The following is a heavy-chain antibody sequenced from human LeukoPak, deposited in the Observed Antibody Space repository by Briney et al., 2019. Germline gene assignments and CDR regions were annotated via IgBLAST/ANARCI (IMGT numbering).Heavy chain of an antibody. J-gene: IGHJ4*02. Sequence: GASLRLSCAASGFTFRSYAMSWVRQAPGKGLEWVSAISGSGGSTNYADSVEGRFTISRDNSKNTLYLQMNSLRAEDTAVYYCAKGLSSVPRYYFDYWGQGTLVTVSS. CDR1: GFTFRSYA. CDR3: AKGLSSVPRYYFDY. V-gene: IGHV3-23*01. D-gene: IGHD3-10*01. CDR2: ISGSGGST.